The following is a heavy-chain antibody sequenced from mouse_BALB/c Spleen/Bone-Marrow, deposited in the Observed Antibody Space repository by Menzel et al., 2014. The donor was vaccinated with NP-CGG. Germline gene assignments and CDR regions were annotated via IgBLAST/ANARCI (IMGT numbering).Heavy chain of an antibody. Sequence: EVKVEESGGGLVQPGGSLRLSCATSGFTFTDYYMSWVRQPPGKALEWLGFIRNKANGYTKEYSASVKGRFTISRDNSQGILWLQWNTLRAEDSATYDGARDGGGLLRDYGGQGTTGAVSS. CDR3: ARDGGGLLRDY. J-gene: IGHJ2*01. CDR2: IRNKANGYTK. V-gene: IGHV7-3*02. D-gene: IGHD1-1*01. CDR1: GFTFTDYY.